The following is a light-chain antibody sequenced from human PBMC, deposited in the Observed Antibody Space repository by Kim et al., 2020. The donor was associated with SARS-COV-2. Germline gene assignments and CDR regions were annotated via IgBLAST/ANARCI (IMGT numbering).Light chain of an antibody. CDR1: QDIRNY. V-gene: IGKV1-17*01. Sequence: GDRVTITCRASQDIRNYLTWYQQRPGKAPKRLIYAASSLETGVPSRFSGSGSGTEFTFTISSLQPEDIATYYCQQYNSYPCTFGQGTKLEI. J-gene: IGKJ2*02. CDR3: QQYNSYPCT. CDR2: AAS.